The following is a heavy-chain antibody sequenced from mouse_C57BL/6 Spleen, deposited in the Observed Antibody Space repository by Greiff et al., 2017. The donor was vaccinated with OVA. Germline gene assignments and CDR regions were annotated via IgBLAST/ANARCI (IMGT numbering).Heavy chain of an antibody. CDR3: ARSSYYSNYATAMDY. V-gene: IGHV1-18*01. CDR2: INPNNGGT. J-gene: IGHJ4*01. CDR1: GYTFTDYN. Sequence: VQLQQSGPELVKPGASVKIPCKASGYTFTDYNMDWVKQSHGKSLEWIGDINPNNGGTIYNQKFKGKATLTVDKSSSTAYMELRSLTSEDTAVYYCARSSYYSNYATAMDYWGQGTSVTVSS. D-gene: IGHD2-5*01.